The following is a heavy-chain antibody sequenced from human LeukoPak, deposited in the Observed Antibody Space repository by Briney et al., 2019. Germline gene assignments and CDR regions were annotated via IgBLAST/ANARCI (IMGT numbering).Heavy chain of an antibody. CDR3: ARSGDILLGSPYDNRGT. D-gene: IGHD3-22*01. CDR1: GFTFSSYA. V-gene: IGHV3-64D*06. J-gene: IGHJ5*02. Sequence: GGSLRLSCSASGFTFSSYAMHWVRQAPGKGLEYVSAISSNGGSTYYADSVKGRFTISRDNSKNTLYLQMSSLRAEDTAVYYCARSGDILLGSPYDNRGTWGQGTLVTVSS. CDR2: ISSNGGST.